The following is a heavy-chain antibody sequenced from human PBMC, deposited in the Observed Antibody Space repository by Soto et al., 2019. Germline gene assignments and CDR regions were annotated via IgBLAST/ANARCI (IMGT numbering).Heavy chain of an antibody. Sequence: QVQLVESGEGVVQPGRSLRLSCAASGFTFSTNAMHWVRQAPGKGLEWVAVISYDGSTRYYADSMKGRFTISRDNSKNTLYLQMNNLRAEDTAVYYCAKQFSGWSYYFDYWGQGTLVTVSS. CDR1: GFTFSTNA. CDR3: AKQFSGWSYYFDY. J-gene: IGHJ4*02. CDR2: ISYDGSTR. V-gene: IGHV3-30-3*02. D-gene: IGHD6-19*01.